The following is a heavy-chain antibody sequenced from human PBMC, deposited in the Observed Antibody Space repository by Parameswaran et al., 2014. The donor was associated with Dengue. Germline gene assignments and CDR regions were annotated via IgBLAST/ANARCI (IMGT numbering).Heavy chain of an antibody. J-gene: IGHJ5*02. V-gene: IGHV4-30-4*01. CDR3: ARAPAFGVVINWFGP. Sequence: RWIRQPPGKGLEWIGYIYYSGSTYYNPSLKSRVTISVDTSKNQFSLKLSSVTAADTAVYFCARAPAFGVVINWFGPWGQGTLVTVSS. D-gene: IGHD3-3*01. CDR2: IYYSGST.